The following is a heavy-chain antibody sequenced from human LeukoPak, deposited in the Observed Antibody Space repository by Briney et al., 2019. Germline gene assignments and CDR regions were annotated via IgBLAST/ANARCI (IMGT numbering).Heavy chain of an antibody. V-gene: IGHV5-51*01. CDR2: IYPGDSDT. J-gene: IGHJ4*02. Sequence: GESLKISCKGSGYTFTNYWIGWVRQMPRKGLEWMGIIYPGDSDTRYSPSFQGQVTISADKSISTAYLQWSSLKASDTAMYYCARRYYYGSGSSYPDYWGQGTLVTVSS. D-gene: IGHD3-10*01. CDR1: GYTFTNYW. CDR3: ARRYYYGSGSSYPDY.